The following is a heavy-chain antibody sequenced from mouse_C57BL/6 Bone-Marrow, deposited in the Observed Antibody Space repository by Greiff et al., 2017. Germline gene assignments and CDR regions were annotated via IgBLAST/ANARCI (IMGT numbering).Heavy chain of an antibody. CDR2: ISTGGSYT. CDR3: ARRAYCDYDEAMDY. J-gene: IGHJ4*01. CDR1: GFTFSTYG. V-gene: IGHV5-6*02. Sequence: DVMLVESGGDLVKPGGSLKLSCAASGFTFSTYGMSWVRQTPDKRLEWVSTISTGGSYTNYPDSVKGRFTFSRDNANNTLYLQMSSLKSEDTAMYYCARRAYCDYDEAMDYWGQGTSVTVSS. D-gene: IGHD2-4*01.